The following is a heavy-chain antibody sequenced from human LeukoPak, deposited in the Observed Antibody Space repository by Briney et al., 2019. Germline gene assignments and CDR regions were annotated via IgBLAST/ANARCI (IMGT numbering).Heavy chain of an antibody. J-gene: IGHJ4*02. CDR1: GFTFSTYS. V-gene: IGHV3-21*04. CDR2: ISSSSSYK. D-gene: IGHD1-1*01. Sequence: GGSLRLSCAASGFTFSTYSMIWVRQAPGKGLEWVSSISSSSSYKYYADSVKGRFTISRDNAKNSLYLQMNSLRAEDTAVYYCARGELAFDYWGQGTLVTVSS. CDR3: ARGELAFDY.